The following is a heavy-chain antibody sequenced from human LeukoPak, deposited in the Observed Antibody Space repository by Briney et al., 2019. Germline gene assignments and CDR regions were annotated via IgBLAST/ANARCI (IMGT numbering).Heavy chain of an antibody. J-gene: IGHJ4*02. CDR3: ARRVVNAAPDR. Sequence: ASVKVSCKASGYTFTSYAMNWVRQAPGQGLEWIGWIDTNTGNPTYARDFTGRFVFSLDTSVNTAYLQISSLKTEDTAVHFCARRVVNAAPDRWGQGTLVTVSS. V-gene: IGHV7-4-1*02. CDR1: GYTFTSYA. D-gene: IGHD4-23*01. CDR2: IDTNTGNP.